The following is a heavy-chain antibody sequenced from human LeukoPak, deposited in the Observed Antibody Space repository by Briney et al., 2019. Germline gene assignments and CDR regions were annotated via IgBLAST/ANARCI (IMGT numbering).Heavy chain of an antibody. CDR1: GGSISTYS. Sequence: SSETLSLTCTVSGGSISTYSWSWIRQPPGKGLEWIGYIYYSGSINYNPSLKSRVAISVDMSKSQISLKLSSVTAADTAVYYCARDASSWHYFDSRGQGTLVTVSS. CDR3: ARDASSWHYFDS. D-gene: IGHD6-13*01. CDR2: IYYSGSI. J-gene: IGHJ4*02. V-gene: IGHV4-59*01.